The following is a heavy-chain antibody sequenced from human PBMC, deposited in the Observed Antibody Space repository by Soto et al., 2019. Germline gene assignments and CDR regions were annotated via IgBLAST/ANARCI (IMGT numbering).Heavy chain of an antibody. D-gene: IGHD3-10*01. V-gene: IGHV2-5*02. CDR2: IYWDDDK. CDR3: AQITYASGPGGFDY. CDR1: GFSLSTSGVG. J-gene: IGHJ4*02. Sequence: QITLKESGPTLVKPTQTLTLTCTFSGFSLSTSGVGVGWIRQPPGKALEWLALIYWDDDKRYSPSLKSRLTTXKXPXXKPGVLTMTDMDPVDTATYYCAQITYASGPGGFDYWGQGTLVTVSS.